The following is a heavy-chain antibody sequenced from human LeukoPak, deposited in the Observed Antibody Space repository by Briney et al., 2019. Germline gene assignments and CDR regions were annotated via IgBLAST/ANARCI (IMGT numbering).Heavy chain of an antibody. CDR1: GFTFSNSW. J-gene: IGHJ4*02. Sequence: GGSLRLSCAASGFTFSNSWMSWVRQAPGKGLEWVADIKQDGSEKYYVDSVKGRFTISRDNAKNSLYLQMNSLRAEDTAVYYCATTGSGSYYDYWGQGTLVTVSS. CDR3: ATTGSGSYYDY. V-gene: IGHV3-7*01. CDR2: IKQDGSEK. D-gene: IGHD1-26*01.